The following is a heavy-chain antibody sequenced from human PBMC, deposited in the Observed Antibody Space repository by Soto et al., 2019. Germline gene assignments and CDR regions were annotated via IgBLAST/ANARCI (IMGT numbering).Heavy chain of an antibody. CDR3: ARLYSASYTSFDY. CDR2: IYSGGTT. J-gene: IGHJ4*02. V-gene: IGHV3-53*01. Sequence: QPGGSLRLSCAASGFIVSSSYMTWVRQAPGKGLEWVSAIYSGGTTYHADSVKGRFIISRDNSKNTLYLQMNSLRAEDTAVYYCARLYSASYTSFDYWGQGTLVTVSS. CDR1: GFIVSSSY. D-gene: IGHD1-26*01.